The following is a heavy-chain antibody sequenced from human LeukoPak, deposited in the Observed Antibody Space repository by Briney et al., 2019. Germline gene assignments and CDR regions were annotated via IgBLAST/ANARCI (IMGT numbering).Heavy chain of an antibody. J-gene: IGHJ5*02. V-gene: IGHV1-2*02. Sequence: ASVKVSCKASGYTFTAYYMHWLRQAPGQGLEWMGWINPNSGGTKYAQKFQGRVTMTRDTSISTAYMELSSLSSDDTAVYYCARCYQLLCYWFDPWGQGTLVTVSS. CDR3: ARCYQLLCYWFDP. CDR2: INPNSGGT. CDR1: GYTFTAYY. D-gene: IGHD2-2*01.